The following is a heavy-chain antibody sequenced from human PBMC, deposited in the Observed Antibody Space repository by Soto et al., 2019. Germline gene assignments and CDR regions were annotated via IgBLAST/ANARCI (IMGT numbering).Heavy chain of an antibody. CDR1: GFTFSSYG. Sequence: GGSLRLSCVASGFTFSSYGMHWVRQAPGKGLEWVAVIWYDGSKKYYADSVKGRFTISRDNSENTLYVQINSLRAEDTAVYYCARATYFYDSSGYSGYVLDVWGQGTTVTVSS. CDR2: IWYDGSKK. D-gene: IGHD3-22*01. V-gene: IGHV3-33*01. J-gene: IGHJ6*02. CDR3: ARATYFYDSSGYSGYVLDV.